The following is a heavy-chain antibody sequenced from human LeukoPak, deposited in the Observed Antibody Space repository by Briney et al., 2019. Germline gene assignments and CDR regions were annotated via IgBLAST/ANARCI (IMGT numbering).Heavy chain of an antibody. CDR1: GGTFSSYA. Sequence: SVKVSCKASGGTFSSYAISWVRQAPGQGLEWMGGIIPIFGTANYAQKFQGRVTITADESTSTAYMELSSLRSEDTAVYYCARSPKWRVIAAADPAAFDIWGQGTMVTVSS. CDR3: ARSPKWRVIAAADPAAFDI. CDR2: IIPIFGTA. V-gene: IGHV1-69*01. D-gene: IGHD6-13*01. J-gene: IGHJ3*02.